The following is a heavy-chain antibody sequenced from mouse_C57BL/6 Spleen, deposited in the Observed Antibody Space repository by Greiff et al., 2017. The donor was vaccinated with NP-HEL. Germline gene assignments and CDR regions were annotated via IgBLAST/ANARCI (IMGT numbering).Heavy chain of an antibody. Sequence: QVQLQQPGAELVKPGASVKLSCKASGYTFTSYWMQWVKQRPGQGLEWICELDPSDSYTNYNQKFKGKATLTVDTSSSTADMQLSSLTSEDSAVYYCARRGGSSPFAYWGQGTLVTVSA. D-gene: IGHD1-1*01. V-gene: IGHV1-50*01. J-gene: IGHJ3*01. CDR2: LDPSDSYT. CDR1: GYTFTSYW. CDR3: ARRGGSSPFAY.